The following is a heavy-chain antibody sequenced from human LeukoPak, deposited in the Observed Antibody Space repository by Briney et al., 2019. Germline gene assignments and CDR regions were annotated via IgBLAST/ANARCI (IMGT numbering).Heavy chain of an antibody. V-gene: IGHV4-39*07. J-gene: IGHJ3*02. Sequence: GSLRLSCAASEFPVSSNYMSWVRQPPGKGLEWIGSIYYSGSTYYNPSLKSRVTISVDTSKNQFSLKLSSVTAADTAVYYCARDSKYYDILTGLGADAFDIWGQGTMVTVSS. CDR3: ARDSKYYDILTGLGADAFDI. D-gene: IGHD3-9*01. CDR1: EFPVSSNY. CDR2: IYYSGST.